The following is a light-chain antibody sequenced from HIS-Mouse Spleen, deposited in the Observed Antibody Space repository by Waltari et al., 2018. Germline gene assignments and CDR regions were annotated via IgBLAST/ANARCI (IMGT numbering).Light chain of an antibody. J-gene: IGLJ1*01. Sequence: SSELTQDPAVSVALGQTVRITCQGDSLRSYYASWYQQKPGQAPVLVSYGKNNRPSGIPDRFSGSSSGNSASLTITGAQAEDEADYYCHSRDSSGNHYVFGTGTKVTVL. V-gene: IGLV3-19*01. CDR3: HSRDSSGNHYV. CDR2: GKN. CDR1: SLRSYY.